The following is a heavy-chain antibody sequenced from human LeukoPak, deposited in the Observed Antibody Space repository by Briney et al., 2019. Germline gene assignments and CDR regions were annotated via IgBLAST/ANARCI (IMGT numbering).Heavy chain of an antibody. CDR1: GFTFSSYW. D-gene: IGHD3-10*01. CDR2: IKQDGSEK. J-gene: IGHJ4*02. V-gene: IGHV3-7*01. Sequence: PGGSLRLSCAASGFTFSSYWMSWVRQAPGKGLEWVANIKQDGSEKYYVDSVKGRFTISRDNAKNSLYLQMNSLRAEDTAVYYCARSLISRGSGSYSSDYWGQGTLVTVSS. CDR3: ARSLISRGSGSYSSDY.